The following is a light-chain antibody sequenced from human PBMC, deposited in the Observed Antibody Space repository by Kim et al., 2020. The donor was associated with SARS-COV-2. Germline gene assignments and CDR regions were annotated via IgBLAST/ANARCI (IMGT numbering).Light chain of an antibody. V-gene: IGKV1-5*03. CDR1: ESVGRW. CDR3: QQYLSYSYA. J-gene: IGKJ2*01. Sequence: ASVGDRVTIPCRASESVGRWLGWNQQKPGQAPKLLISKASTLESGVPSRFSGSGSGTEFTLTISSLQPDDFATYYCQQYLSYSYALGQGTKLEI. CDR2: KAS.